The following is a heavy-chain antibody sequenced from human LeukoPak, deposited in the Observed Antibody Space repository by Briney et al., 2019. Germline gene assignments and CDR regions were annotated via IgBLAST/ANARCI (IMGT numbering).Heavy chain of an antibody. CDR1: GGSFSGYY. D-gene: IGHD3-10*01. CDR2: INHSGST. Sequence: SETLSLTCAVYGGSFSGYYWSWIRQPPGKGLEWIGEINHSGSTNYNPSLKSRVTISVDTSKNQFSLRLSSVTAADTAVYYCARLYGSGTPIDYWGQGTLVTVSS. J-gene: IGHJ4*02. V-gene: IGHV4-34*01. CDR3: ARLYGSGTPIDY.